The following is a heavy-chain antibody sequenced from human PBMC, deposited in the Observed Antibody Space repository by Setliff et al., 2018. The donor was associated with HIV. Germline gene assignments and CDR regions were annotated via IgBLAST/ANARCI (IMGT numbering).Heavy chain of an antibody. CDR3: AREVNFAY. CDR1: GGSFSCYY. CDR2: IYVYNSERT. V-gene: IGHV4-59*01. J-gene: IGHJ4*02. Sequence: PSETLSLTCSVSGGSFSCYYWSWIRQPPGKGLEWIGYIYVYNSERTNYNPSLTSRVTISVDTSRNQFSLKLTSVTAADTAIYYCAREVNFAYWGQGTQVTVSS.